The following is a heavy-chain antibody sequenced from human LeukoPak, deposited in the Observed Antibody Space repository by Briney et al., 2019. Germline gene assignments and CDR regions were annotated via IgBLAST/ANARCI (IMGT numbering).Heavy chain of an antibody. CDR2: IYYSGST. CDR1: GGSISSYY. D-gene: IGHD2-21*02. V-gene: IGHV4-59*01. J-gene: IGHJ4*02. CDR3: ARGRGDFIIFDY. Sequence: SETLSLTCTVSGGSISSYYWSWIRQPPGKGLEWIGYIYYSGSTNYNPSLKSRVTISVDTSKNQFSLKLSSVTAADTAVYYCARGRGDFIIFDYWGQGTLVTVSS.